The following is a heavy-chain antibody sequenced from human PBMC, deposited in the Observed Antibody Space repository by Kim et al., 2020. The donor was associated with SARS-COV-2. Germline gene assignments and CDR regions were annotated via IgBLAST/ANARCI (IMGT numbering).Heavy chain of an antibody. V-gene: IGHV4-59*01. J-gene: IGHJ4*02. D-gene: IGHD1-26*01. CDR2: IYYSGST. CDR1: GGSISSYY. Sequence: SETLSLTCTVSGGSISSYYWSWIRQPPGKGLEWIGYIYYSGSTNYNPSLKSRVTISVDTSKNQFSLKLSSVTAADTAVYYCARSIRLYSFDYWGQGTLVTVSS. CDR3: ARSIRLYSFDY.